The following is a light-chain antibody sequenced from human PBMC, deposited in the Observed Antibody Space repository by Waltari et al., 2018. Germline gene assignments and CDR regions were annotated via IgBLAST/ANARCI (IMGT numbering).Light chain of an antibody. CDR3: QSADSSGIPWV. V-gene: IGLV3-25*03. CDR2: KDS. CDR1: ALPKQY. Sequence: SYELTQPPSVSVSPGQTARITCSGDALPKQYAYWYQQKPGQAPVLVIYKDSERPSGIPERFSCSSSGTTVTLTISGVQAEDEADYYCQSADSSGIPWVFGGGTKLTVL. J-gene: IGLJ3*02.